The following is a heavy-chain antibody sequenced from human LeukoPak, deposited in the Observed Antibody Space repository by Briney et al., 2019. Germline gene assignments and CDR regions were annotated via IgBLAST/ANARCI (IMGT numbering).Heavy chain of an antibody. Sequence: ASVKVFCKVSGYTLTELSMHWVRQAPGKGLEWMGGFDPEDGETIYAQKFQGRVTMTEDTSTDTAYMELSSLRSEDTAVYYCARVEGAMTTKNTDMGYYYYMDVWGKGTTVTVSS. J-gene: IGHJ6*03. D-gene: IGHD4-17*01. CDR2: FDPEDGET. V-gene: IGHV1-24*01. CDR3: ARVEGAMTTKNTDMGYYYYMDV. CDR1: GYTLTELS.